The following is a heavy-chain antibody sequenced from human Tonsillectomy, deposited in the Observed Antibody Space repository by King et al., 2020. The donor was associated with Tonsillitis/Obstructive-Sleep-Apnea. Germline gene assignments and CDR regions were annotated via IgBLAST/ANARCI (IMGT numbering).Heavy chain of an antibody. CDR3: ARIPETPDLTIHSRYFDY. V-gene: IGHV2-26*01. CDR1: VFSLSNARMG. J-gene: IGHJ4*02. Sequence: TLKESGPVLVKPTETLTLTCTVSVFSLSNARMGVSWIRQPPGKALEGLAHIFSNDEKSYSTSLKSRLTISKDTSKSQGVLTMTNMDPVDTATYNCARIPETPDLTIHSRYFDYWGQGTLVTVSS. D-gene: IGHD3-3*01. CDR2: IFSNDEK.